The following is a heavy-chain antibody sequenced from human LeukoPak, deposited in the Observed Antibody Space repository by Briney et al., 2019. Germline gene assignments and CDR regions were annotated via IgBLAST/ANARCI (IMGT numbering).Heavy chain of an antibody. J-gene: IGHJ6*02. Sequence: SVKVSCKASGGTFSSYAISWVRQAPGQGLEWMGGIIPIFGTANYAQKFQGRVTITADESTSTAYMELSSLRSEDTAVYYCARAYSSSWSRMGYYYYGMDVWGQGTTVTVSS. CDR3: ARAYSSSWSRMGYYYYGMDV. CDR2: IIPIFGTA. D-gene: IGHD6-13*01. CDR1: GGTFSSYA. V-gene: IGHV1-69*13.